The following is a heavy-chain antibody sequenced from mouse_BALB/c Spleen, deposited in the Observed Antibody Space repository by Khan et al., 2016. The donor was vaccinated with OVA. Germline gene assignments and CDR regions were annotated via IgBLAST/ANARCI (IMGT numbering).Heavy chain of an antibody. CDR3: ARTPDYSYSLDR. CDR1: GYTFTNYG. Sequence: QIQLVQSGPELKKPGETVKISCKASGYTFTNYGMNWVKQSPGKALKWMGWINTYTGEPTYADDFKGRFTFSLENSASTAYLQINNLKDEDTATFFCARTPDYSYSLDRWGQATAVTVSS. D-gene: IGHD1-1*02. CDR2: INTYTGEP. V-gene: IGHV9-3-1*01. J-gene: IGHJ4*01.